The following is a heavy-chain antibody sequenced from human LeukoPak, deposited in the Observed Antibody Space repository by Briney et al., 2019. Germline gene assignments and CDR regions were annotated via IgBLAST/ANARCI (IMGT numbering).Heavy chain of an antibody. D-gene: IGHD2-15*01. CDR2: ITRSNYI. Sequence: GGSLRLSCAASGFTFSSYSMNWVRQAPGKGLEWVSSITRSNYIYYADSVKGRFTISRDNAKNSLYLQMNTLRAEDTAVYYCARDREGYCSGGSCTNFDYWGQGTLVTVSS. CDR3: ARDREGYCSGGSCTNFDY. CDR1: GFTFSSYS. V-gene: IGHV3-21*01. J-gene: IGHJ4*02.